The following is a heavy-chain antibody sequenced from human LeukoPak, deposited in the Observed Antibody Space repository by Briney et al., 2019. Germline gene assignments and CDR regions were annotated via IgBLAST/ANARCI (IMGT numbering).Heavy chain of an antibody. CDR3: AKVSSRGELPPAY. CDR1: GFTFSSYG. CDR2: ISYDGSNK. V-gene: IGHV3-30*18. Sequence: QSGGSLRLSCAASGFTFSSYGMHWVRQAPGKGLEWVAVISYDGSNKYYADSVKGRFTISRDNSKNTLYLQMNSLRAEDTAVYYCAKVSSRGELPPAYWGQGTLVTVSS. D-gene: IGHD1-26*01. J-gene: IGHJ4*02.